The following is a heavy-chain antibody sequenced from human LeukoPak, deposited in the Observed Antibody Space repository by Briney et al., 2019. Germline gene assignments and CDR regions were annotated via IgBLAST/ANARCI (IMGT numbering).Heavy chain of an antibody. CDR2: IDPSDSYT. V-gene: IGHV5-10-1*01. CDR3: ARHIAAGPLGMDV. J-gene: IGHJ6*02. Sequence: GESLKISCKGSAXGFTTYWSNWVRQMPGRGLEWMGRIDPSDSYTNYSPSFQGHVTISADKSISTAYLQWSSLKASDTAMYYCARHIAAGPLGMDVWGQGTTVTVSS. CDR1: AXGFTTYW. D-gene: IGHD2-21*01.